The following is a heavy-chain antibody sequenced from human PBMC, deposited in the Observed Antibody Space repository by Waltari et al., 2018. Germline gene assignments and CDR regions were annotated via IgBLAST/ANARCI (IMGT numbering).Heavy chain of an antibody. CDR1: GFTFSSYA. V-gene: IGHV3-30-3*01. CDR3: AMWELPDY. Sequence: QVQLVESGGGVVQPGRSLRLSCAASGFTFSSYAMHWVRQAPGKGLGWVAVISYEGSNKYYADSVKGRFTISRDNSKNTLYLQMNSLRAEDTAVYYCAMWELPDYWGQGTLVTVSS. CDR2: ISYEGSNK. D-gene: IGHD1-26*01. J-gene: IGHJ4*02.